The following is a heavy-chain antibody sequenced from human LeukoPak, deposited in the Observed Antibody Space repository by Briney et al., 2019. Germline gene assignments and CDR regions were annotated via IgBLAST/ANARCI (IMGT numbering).Heavy chain of an antibody. CDR2: IYYSGST. V-gene: IGHV4-39*07. D-gene: IGHD3-10*01. CDR1: GGSISSSSYY. Sequence: SETLSLTCTVSGGSISSSSYYWGWIRQPPGKGLEWIGSIYYSGSTYYNPSLKSRVTISVDTSKNQFSLKLSSVTAADTAVYYCARDPYYYGSGSYYGGSAFDIWGQGTMVTVSS. CDR3: ARDPYYYGSGSYYGGSAFDI. J-gene: IGHJ3*02.